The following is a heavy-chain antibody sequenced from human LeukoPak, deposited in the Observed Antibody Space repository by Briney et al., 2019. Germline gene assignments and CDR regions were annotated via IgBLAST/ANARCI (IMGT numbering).Heavy chain of an antibody. D-gene: IGHD5-12*01. CDR2: IWASGST. Sequence: ASETLSLTCTVSGGSITSGSYYWSWIRQPAGKGLEWIGRIWASGSTNYNPSLKSRVTISADMSKNQFSLNLSSVTAADTAVYYCARDKTGYIGYDSPYYYYIDVWGNGTTVTISS. CDR1: GGSITSGSYY. J-gene: IGHJ6*03. CDR3: ARDKTGYIGYDSPYYYYIDV. V-gene: IGHV4-61*02.